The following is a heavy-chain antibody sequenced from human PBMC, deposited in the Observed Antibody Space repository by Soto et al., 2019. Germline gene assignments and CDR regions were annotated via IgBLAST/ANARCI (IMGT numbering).Heavy chain of an antibody. D-gene: IGHD3-16*01. V-gene: IGHV1-18*01. CDR1: GYTFTSYG. CDR3: ARDWEMTTIGGGDAFDI. J-gene: IGHJ3*02. Sequence: ASVKVSCKASGYTFTSYGISWVRQAPGQGLEWMGWISAYNGNTNYAQKLQGRVTMTTDTSTSTAYMELRSLRSDDTAVYYCARDWEMTTIGGGDAFDISGQGTMVTVSS. CDR2: ISAYNGNT.